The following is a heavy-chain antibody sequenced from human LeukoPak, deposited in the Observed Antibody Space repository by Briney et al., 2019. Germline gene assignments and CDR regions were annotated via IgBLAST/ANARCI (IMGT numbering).Heavy chain of an antibody. CDR1: GFTFSTYW. J-gene: IGHJ4*02. Sequence: GGSLRLSCAPSGFTFSTYWMSWVRQAPGKGLEWVANIKEDGSEKDYVDSVKGRFTISRDNAKNSLYLQMNSLRAEDTAVYYCARARYFDYWGQGMLVTVSS. V-gene: IGHV3-7*01. CDR2: IKEDGSEK. CDR3: ARARYFDY.